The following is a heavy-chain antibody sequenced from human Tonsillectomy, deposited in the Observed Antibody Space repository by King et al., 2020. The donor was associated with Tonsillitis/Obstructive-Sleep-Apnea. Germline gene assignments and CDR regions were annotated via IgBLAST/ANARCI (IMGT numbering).Heavy chain of an antibody. J-gene: IGHJ4*02. V-gene: IGHV3-15*07. CDR2: IKSKTDGGTA. CDR1: GFTFDDYA. D-gene: IGHD6-19*01. CDR3: TVQSGWYVY. Sequence: VQLVESGGGLVQPGRSLRLSCAASGFTFDDYAMYWVRQAPGKGLEWVGRIKSKTDGGTADYVAPVKGRFIISGDDSENTLYLQMNSLKTEDTAVYYCTVQSGWYVYWGQGTLVTVSS.